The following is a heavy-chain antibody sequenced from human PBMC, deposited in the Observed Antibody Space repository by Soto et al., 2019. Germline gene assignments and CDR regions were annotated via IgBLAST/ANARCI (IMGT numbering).Heavy chain of an antibody. V-gene: IGHV4-30-4*01. J-gene: IGHJ4*02. Sequence: SETLSLTCTVSGGSISSGDYYWSWIRQPPGKGLEWIGYIYYSGSTYYNPSLKSRVTISVDTSKNQFSLKLSSVTAADTAVYYCARSLLNSGSYSPFDYWGQGTLVTVSS. CDR2: IYYSGST. CDR1: GGSISSGDYY. CDR3: ARSLLNSGSYSPFDY. D-gene: IGHD1-26*01.